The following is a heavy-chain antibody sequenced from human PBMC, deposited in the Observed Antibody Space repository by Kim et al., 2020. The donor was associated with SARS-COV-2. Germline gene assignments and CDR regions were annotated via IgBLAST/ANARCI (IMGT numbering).Heavy chain of an antibody. D-gene: IGHD3-10*01. CDR3: ARAQVGITMVRGVMGYYYYGMDV. Sequence: ASVKVSCKASGYTFTSYYMHWVRQAPGQGLEWMGIINPSGGSTSYAQKFQGRVTMTRDTSTSTVYMELSSLRSEDTAVYYCARAQVGITMVRGVMGYYYYGMDVWGQGTTVTVSS. J-gene: IGHJ6*02. V-gene: IGHV1-46*01. CDR2: INPSGGST. CDR1: GYTFTSYY.